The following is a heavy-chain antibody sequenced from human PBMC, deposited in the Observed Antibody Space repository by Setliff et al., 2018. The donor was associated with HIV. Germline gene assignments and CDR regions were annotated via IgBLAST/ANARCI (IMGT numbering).Heavy chain of an antibody. J-gene: IGHJ6*02. D-gene: IGHD3-9*01. CDR1: GDSIIDHNYF. CDR3: ARESQQYYDILTGFNYYYGMDV. Sequence: ETLSLTCTVSGDSIIDHNYFWGWIRQPPGKGLEWIGSLYYNGNTYYNPSLRSRVTISVDTSKNQVSLRLTSVNSADTALYYCARESQQYYDILTGFNYYYGMDVWGRGITVTVSS. V-gene: IGHV4-39*07. CDR2: LYYNGNT.